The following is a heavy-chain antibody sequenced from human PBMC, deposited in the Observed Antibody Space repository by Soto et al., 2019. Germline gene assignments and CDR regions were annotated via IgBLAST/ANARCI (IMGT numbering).Heavy chain of an antibody. CDR1: GYSISSGYY. CDR2: SRVKAQGYST. CDR3: VRATYFSDSSGYTRCFDY. V-gene: IGHV3-72*01. D-gene: IGHD3-22*01. Sequence: LSLTCVVSGYSISSGYYWDWIRQPPGKGLEWVGRSRVKAQGYSTASAASVKGSLTTSRDESKNSVYLHINSPKTEDAAVYYCVRATYFSDSSGYTRCFDYWGQGTLVTVSS. J-gene: IGHJ4*02.